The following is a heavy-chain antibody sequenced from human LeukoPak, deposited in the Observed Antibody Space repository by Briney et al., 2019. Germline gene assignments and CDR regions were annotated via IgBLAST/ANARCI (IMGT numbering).Heavy chain of an antibody. CDR3: ARRERDYYDSSGYLD. CDR2: INPNSGGT. J-gene: IGHJ4*02. D-gene: IGHD3-22*01. CDR1: GYTFTGYY. V-gene: IGHV1-2*02. Sequence: ASVKLSCTASGYTFTGYYMHWVRQAPGQRLEWRGWINPNSGGTNYAQKSQGRVTMTRDTSISTAYMELSRLRSDDTAVYYCARRERDYYDSSGYLDWGQGTLVTVSS.